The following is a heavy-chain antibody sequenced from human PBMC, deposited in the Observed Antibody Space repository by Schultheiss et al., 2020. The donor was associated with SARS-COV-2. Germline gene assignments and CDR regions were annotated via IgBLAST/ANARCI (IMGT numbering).Heavy chain of an antibody. CDR1: GFTVSSNY. Sequence: GGSLRLSCAASGFTVSSNYMSWVRQAPGKGLEWVGFIRSKTDGGTTDYAAPVKGRFTISRDDSKNTLYLQMNSLRAEDTAVYYCTTDQLEQWLAGDYWGQGTLVTVSS. V-gene: IGHV3-15*01. CDR2: IRSKTDGGTT. J-gene: IGHJ4*02. D-gene: IGHD6-19*01. CDR3: TTDQLEQWLAGDY.